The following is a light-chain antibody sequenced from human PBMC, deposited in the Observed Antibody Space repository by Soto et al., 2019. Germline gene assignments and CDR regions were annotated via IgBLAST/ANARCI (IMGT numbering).Light chain of an antibody. J-gene: IGKJ3*01. CDR2: AAS. CDR3: QQTFSPTFT. CDR1: QNINAY. V-gene: IGKV1-39*01. Sequence: DIQMTQSPSSLSASVGDRVTITCRAGQNINAYLNWYQQKPGKAPRLLIYAASNLQSGVPSRFSGSGSGAHFTLTISSLQPGDFASYFCQQTFSPTFTFGPGTSVDFK.